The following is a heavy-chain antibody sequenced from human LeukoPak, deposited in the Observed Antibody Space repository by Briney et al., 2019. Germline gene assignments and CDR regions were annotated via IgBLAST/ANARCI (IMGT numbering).Heavy chain of an antibody. CDR1: GGSLSSYY. CDR2: MYYSGSA. J-gene: IGHJ4*02. D-gene: IGHD3-22*01. CDR3: ARGYDSSGPARSGVVDY. V-gene: IGHV4-59*01. Sequence: SETLSLTCTVSGGSLSSYYWSWIRQPPGKGLDWIGYMYYSGSANYNPSLKSRVTISVDTSKDQFSLKMSSVTAADTAVYYCARGYDSSGPARSGVVDYWGQGTLVTVSS.